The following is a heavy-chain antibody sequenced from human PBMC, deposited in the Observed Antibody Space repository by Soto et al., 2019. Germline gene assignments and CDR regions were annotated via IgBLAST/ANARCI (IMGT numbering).Heavy chain of an antibody. D-gene: IGHD2-15*01. V-gene: IGHV3-23*01. CDR1: GFTFSSYA. CDR3: ARDLLSCRGGSCYSGSDY. J-gene: IGHJ4*02. CDR2: ISGSGGTT. Sequence: EVQLLESGGGLVQPGGSLRLSCAASGFTFSSYAMSWVRQAPGKGLEWVSLISGSGGTTLYADSVKGRFTISRDNSKNTLYLQMNSLRAEDAAVYYCARDLLSCRGGSCYSGSDYWGQGILVTVSS.